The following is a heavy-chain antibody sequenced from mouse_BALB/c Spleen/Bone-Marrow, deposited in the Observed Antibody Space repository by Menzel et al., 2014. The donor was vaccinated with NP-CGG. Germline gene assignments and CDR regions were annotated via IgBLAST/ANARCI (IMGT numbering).Heavy chain of an antibody. D-gene: IGHD2-2*01. Sequence: EVKLVESGGGLVQPGGSLRLSCATSGFTFTDYYMSWVRQPPGKALEWLGFIRNKANGYTTEYSASVKGRFTISRDNSQSILYLQMNTLRAEDSATYYCARDGYDDYWGRGTTLTVSS. V-gene: IGHV7-3*02. CDR1: GFTFTDYY. CDR3: ARDGYDDY. CDR2: IRNKANGYTT. J-gene: IGHJ2*01.